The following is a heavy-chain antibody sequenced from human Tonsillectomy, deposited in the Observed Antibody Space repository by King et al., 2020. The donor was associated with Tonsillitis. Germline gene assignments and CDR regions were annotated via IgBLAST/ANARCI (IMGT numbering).Heavy chain of an antibody. CDR3: ARDHGYSSFDI. CDR1: AFTFSTSW. J-gene: IGHJ3*02. CDR2: VNGDGSQR. Sequence: VQLVQSGGGLVQPGGSLRLSCAASAFTFSTSWMTWLRQSPGKGPEWLATVNGDGSQRGYLDSVRGRFTISRDNAESSVYLQMDTLRAEDTAIYYCARDHGYSSFDIWGQGTVVTVSS. D-gene: IGHD2-2*03. V-gene: IGHV3-7*01.